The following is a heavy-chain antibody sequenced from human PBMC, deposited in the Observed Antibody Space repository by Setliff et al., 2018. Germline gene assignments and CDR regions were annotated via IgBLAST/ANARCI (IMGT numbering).Heavy chain of an antibody. J-gene: IGHJ4*02. CDR3: ARGRIAVAGTGVGPFDY. Sequence: PSETLSLTCTVSGGSISSYYWSWIRQPPGKGLEWIGYIYYSGSTNYNPSLKSRVTISVDTSKNQFSLKLSSVTAADTAVYYCARGRIAVAGTGVGPFDYWGQGTLVTVSS. V-gene: IGHV4-59*12. D-gene: IGHD6-19*01. CDR2: IYYSGST. CDR1: GGSISSYY.